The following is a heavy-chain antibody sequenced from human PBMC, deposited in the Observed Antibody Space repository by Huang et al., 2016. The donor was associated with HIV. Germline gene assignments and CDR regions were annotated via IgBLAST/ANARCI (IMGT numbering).Heavy chain of an antibody. V-gene: IGHV3-33*04. J-gene: IGHJ4*02. D-gene: IGHD3-22*01. CDR1: GFILCNYG. CDR3: ARGDYYDSSGYHPGYFDY. Sequence: VQLIESGGGVVQPGKSLRLSCATSGFILCNYGMHWVRQAPGKGLKGVAFIRNDGMKKNYADSVRGRFTVGRDNGNNTLFLQMRSLGVDDTAVYYCARGDYYDSSGYHPGYFDYWGQGILVTVSS. CDR2: IRNDGMKK.